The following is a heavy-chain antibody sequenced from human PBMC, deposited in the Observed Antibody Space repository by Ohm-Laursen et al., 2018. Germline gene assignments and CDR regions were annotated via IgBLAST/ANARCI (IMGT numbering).Heavy chain of an antibody. CDR3: ARAVRNQLVSDY. CDR1: GGTFSSYA. D-gene: IGHD2-2*01. V-gene: IGHV1-8*02. CDR2: MNPNSGNTGYSGDT. J-gene: IGHJ4*02. Sequence: ASVKVSCKASGGTFSSYAISWVRQAPGQGPEWMGWMNPNSGNTGYSGDTGYQHKFRGRITMTRDTSISTAYMELSGLTSEDTATYYCARAVRNQLVSDYWGQGTLVTVSS.